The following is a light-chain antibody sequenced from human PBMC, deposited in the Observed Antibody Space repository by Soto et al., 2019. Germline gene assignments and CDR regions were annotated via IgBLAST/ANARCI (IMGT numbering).Light chain of an antibody. CDR1: SSNFGSNS. CDR2: ETN. V-gene: IGLV1-51*02. CDR3: ATWDRSLSVGV. Sequence: QSVLTQPPSVSATPGPKVTISCSGSSSNFGSNSVSWYQQLPGTAPKLLVYETNRRPSGIPDRFSGSKSGTSATLGITGLQTGDEADYYCATWDRSLSVGVFGTGTKLTVL. J-gene: IGLJ1*01.